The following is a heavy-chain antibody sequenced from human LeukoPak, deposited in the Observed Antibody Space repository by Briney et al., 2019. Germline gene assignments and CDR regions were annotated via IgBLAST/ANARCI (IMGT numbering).Heavy chain of an antibody. CDR3: ARHQGRYCYDSSGYFSYYFDY. Sequence: ASVKVSCKTSGYSFNSHHVHWVRQAPGQGLEWMGGIIPIFGTANYAQKFQGRVTITADESTSTAYMELSSLRSEDAAVYYCARHQGRYCYDSSGYFSYYFDYWGQGTLVTVSS. CDR1: GYSFNSHH. CDR2: IIPIFGTA. V-gene: IGHV1-69*13. D-gene: IGHD3-22*01. J-gene: IGHJ4*02.